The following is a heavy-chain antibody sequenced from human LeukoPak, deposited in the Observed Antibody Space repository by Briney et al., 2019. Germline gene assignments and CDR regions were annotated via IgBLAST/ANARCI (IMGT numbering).Heavy chain of an antibody. J-gene: IGHJ4*02. CDR3: AVDYDYWSAFFSGSRMTPKR. D-gene: IGHD3-3*01. V-gene: IGHV3-21*06. Sequence: GGSLRLSCAASGFTFSSYSMKWVRQAPGKGLEWVSSIHSSSNYINYVDSVKGRFTISRDNAKNSLCLQMNSLRVEDTAVYYCAVDYDYWSAFFSGSRMTPKRGGQGTLVTVSS. CDR1: GFTFSSYS. CDR2: IHSSSNYI.